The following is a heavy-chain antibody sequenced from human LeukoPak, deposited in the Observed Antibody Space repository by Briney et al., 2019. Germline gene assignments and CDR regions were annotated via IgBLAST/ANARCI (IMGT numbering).Heavy chain of an antibody. V-gene: IGHV4-39*01. J-gene: IGHJ3*02. CDR2: ISYSGNT. Sequence: PSETLSLTCTVSGGSIISSDYHWGWVRQPPGKGLEWIGTISYSGNTDYNPSLRSRVTISVDTSNNQFSLRLGSVTAADTAVIPCAGHCCSGPAKLVFDIWARGQWSPSLQ. CDR3: AGHCCSGPAKLVFDI. CDR1: GGSIISSDYH. D-gene: IGHD2-15*01.